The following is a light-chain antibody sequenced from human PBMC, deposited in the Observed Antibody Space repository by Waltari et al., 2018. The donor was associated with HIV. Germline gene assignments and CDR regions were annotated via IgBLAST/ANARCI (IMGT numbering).Light chain of an antibody. CDR2: AAT. J-gene: IGLJ3*02. CDR1: GFY. V-gene: IGLV7-43*01. Sequence: QTVVTQEPSLTVSTGGTVTLTRGFYPNCFQQKPGQAPRSLIYAATKIQSWTPARFSGCLLVDRAGLTILGVQAEDEADYYCLLYYGGPRPHWVFGGGTKLLVL. CDR3: LLYYGGPRPHWV.